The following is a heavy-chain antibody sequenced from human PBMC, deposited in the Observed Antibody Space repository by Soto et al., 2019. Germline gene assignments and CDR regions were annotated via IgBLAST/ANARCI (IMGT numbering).Heavy chain of an antibody. CDR1: GFAFRSYN. Sequence: PGGSLTLSCAASGFAFRSYNMNWVRQAPGKGLEWVASISNGSSNIYYADSVKGRFTISRDNAKNSLFLQMDSLRAEDSAVYYCASATVVAATFDFWGQGTLVTVSS. CDR2: ISNGSSNI. D-gene: IGHD2-15*01. V-gene: IGHV3-21*01. J-gene: IGHJ4*02. CDR3: ASATVVAATFDF.